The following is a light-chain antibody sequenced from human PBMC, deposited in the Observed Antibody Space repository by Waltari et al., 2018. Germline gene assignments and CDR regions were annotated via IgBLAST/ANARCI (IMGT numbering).Light chain of an antibody. CDR2: SHN. CDR3: AAWDDSLNGFYV. CDR1: SSNVGRST. Sequence: QSVLTQPPSASGTPGQTVTISCSGSSSNVGRSTVSWYQPLPGTAPKLLIFSHNQRPSGVPDRFSGSKSGTSASLAISGLQSEDEADYFCAAWDDSLNGFYVFGTGTRVTVL. V-gene: IGLV1-44*01. J-gene: IGLJ1*01.